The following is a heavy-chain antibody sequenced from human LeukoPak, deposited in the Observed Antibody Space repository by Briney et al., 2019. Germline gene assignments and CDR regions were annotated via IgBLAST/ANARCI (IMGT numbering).Heavy chain of an antibody. CDR3: ARDLNYGSGSYYYYYYGMDV. D-gene: IGHD3-10*01. CDR1: GYTFTGYY. Sequence: GASVKVSCKASGYTFTGYYVHWVRQAPGQGLEWMGWINPNSGGTNYAQKFQGRVTMTRDTSISTAYMELSRLRSDDTAVYYCARDLNYGSGSYYYYYYGMDVWGQGTTVTVSS. V-gene: IGHV1-2*02. J-gene: IGHJ6*02. CDR2: INPNSGGT.